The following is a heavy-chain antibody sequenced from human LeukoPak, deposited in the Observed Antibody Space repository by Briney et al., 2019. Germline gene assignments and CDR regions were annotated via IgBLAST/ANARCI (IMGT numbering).Heavy chain of an antibody. CDR1: GYTFSNSD. CDR3: ARGNIAVPGTPYYFEY. J-gene: IGHJ4*02. CDR2: MNPNSGNT. Sequence: ASVKVSCKASGYTFSNSDINWVRQATGQGLEWMGWMNPNSGNTYYAQRFQGRVTMTRDTSISTAYMEVSSLRSEDTAVYYCARGNIAVPGTPYYFEYWGQGTLVTVSS. D-gene: IGHD6-19*01. V-gene: IGHV1-8*01.